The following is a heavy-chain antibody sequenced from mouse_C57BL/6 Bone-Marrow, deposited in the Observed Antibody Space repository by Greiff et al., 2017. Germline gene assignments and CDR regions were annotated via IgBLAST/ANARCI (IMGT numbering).Heavy chain of an antibody. V-gene: IGHV6-3*01. CDR2: IRLKSDNYAT. J-gene: IGHJ4*01. CDR1: GFTFSNYW. CDR3: TDGYYYYAMDY. Sequence: EVKLMESGGGLVQPGGSMKLSCVASGFTFSNYWMNWVRQSPEKGLEWVAQIRLKSDNYATHYAESVKGRFTISRDDSKSSVYLQMNNLRAEDTGIYYCTDGYYYYAMDYWGQGTSVTVSS. D-gene: IGHD2-3*01.